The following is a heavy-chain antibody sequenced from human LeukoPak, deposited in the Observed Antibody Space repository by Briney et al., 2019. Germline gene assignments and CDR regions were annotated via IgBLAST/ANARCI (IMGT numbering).Heavy chain of an antibody. D-gene: IGHD2-21*02. CDR2: INQDGSEK. CDR3: AKWGPHCVGDYCPALDS. V-gene: IGHV3-7*01. CDR1: RFTFSNYW. J-gene: IGHJ4*02. Sequence: GGSLRLSCVASRFTFSNYWMSWVRQAPGKGLEWVANINQDGSEKVYADSMKGRFTISRDNAKESLYLQLNSLRADDTAVYYCAKWGPHCVGDYCPALDSWGQGTLVTVSS.